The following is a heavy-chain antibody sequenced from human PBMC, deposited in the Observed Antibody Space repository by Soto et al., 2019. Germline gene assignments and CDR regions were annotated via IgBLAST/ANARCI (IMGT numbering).Heavy chain of an antibody. J-gene: IGHJ4*02. Sequence: PGGSLRLSCAASGFTFSSYAMSWVRQAPGKGLEWVSVIVGSGSSTYSAESLKGRFTISRDNSKNTLYLQMNSLRAEDTAVYYCAKDLWEWSSGWYYEFWGQGTQVTVSS. CDR1: GFTFSSYA. CDR3: AKDLWEWSSGWYYEF. D-gene: IGHD6-19*01. V-gene: IGHV3-23*01. CDR2: IVGSGSST.